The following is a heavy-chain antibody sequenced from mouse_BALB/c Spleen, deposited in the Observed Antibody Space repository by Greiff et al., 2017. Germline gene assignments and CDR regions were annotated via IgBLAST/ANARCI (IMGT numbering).Heavy chain of an antibody. D-gene: IGHD2-3*01. Sequence: DVMLVASGGGLVKPGGSLKLSCAASGFTFSDYYMYWVRQTPEKRLEWVATISDGGSYTYYPDSVKGRFTISRDNAKNNLYLQMSSLKSEDTAMYYCARDDGYYGYWGQGTTLTVSS. CDR2: ISDGGSYT. J-gene: IGHJ2*01. V-gene: IGHV5-4*02. CDR1: GFTFSDYY. CDR3: ARDDGYYGY.